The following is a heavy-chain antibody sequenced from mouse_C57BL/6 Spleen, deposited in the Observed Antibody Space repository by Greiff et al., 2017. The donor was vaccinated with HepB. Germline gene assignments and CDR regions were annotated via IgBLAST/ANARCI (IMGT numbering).Heavy chain of an antibody. CDR1: GFTFSNYW. Sequence: EVKLVESGGGLVQPGGSMKLSCVASGFTFSNYWMNWVRQSPEKGLEWVAQIRLKCDNYATHYAESVKGRFTISRDDSKSSVYLQMNNLRAEDTGIYYCTAGYSYYFDYWGQGTTLTVSS. V-gene: IGHV6-3*01. CDR3: TAGYSYYFDY. CDR2: IRLKCDNYAT. D-gene: IGHD2-12*01. J-gene: IGHJ2*01.